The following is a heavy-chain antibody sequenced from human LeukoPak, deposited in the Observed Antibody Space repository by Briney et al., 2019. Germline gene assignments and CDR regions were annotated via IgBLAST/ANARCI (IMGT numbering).Heavy chain of an antibody. CDR3: ARGALIPDF. D-gene: IGHD2-21*01. V-gene: IGHV3-23*01. CDR1: GFTFSSYA. CDR2: ISKSDGST. J-gene: IGHJ4*02. Sequence: GGSLRLSRAASGFTFSSYAMTWVRQAPGKGLAWVSSISKSDGSTYYADSVKVRFTISRDNSKNTVYLHMDSLRVEDTAIYYCARGALIPDFRGQGTLVTVSS.